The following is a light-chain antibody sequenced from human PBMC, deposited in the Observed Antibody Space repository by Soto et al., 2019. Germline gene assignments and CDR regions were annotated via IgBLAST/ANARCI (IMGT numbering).Light chain of an antibody. Sequence: DIVMTQTPLSSPVTLGQPASISCRSSQSLLHSNGNTYLSWLQQRPGQPPRLLIEKISNRFSGVPDRFSGSGAGTDFTLKISRVEAEDIAIYYCMHATQFPYTFGQGTKLEIK. CDR1: QSLLHSNGNTY. CDR2: KIS. V-gene: IGKV2-24*01. J-gene: IGKJ2*01. CDR3: MHATQFPYT.